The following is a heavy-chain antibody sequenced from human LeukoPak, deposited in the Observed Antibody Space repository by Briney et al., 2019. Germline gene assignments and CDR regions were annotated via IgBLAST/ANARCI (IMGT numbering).Heavy chain of an antibody. CDR1: GYTFTSYG. D-gene: IGHD2-2*01. CDR2: INPNSGGT. J-gene: IGHJ5*02. CDR3: ARVRLDCSSTSCSRGHRRFDP. V-gene: IGHV1-2*02. Sequence: GASVKVSCKASGYTFTSYGISWVRQAPGQGLEWMGWINPNSGGTNYAQKFQGRVTMTRDTSIGTAYMEMSRLRFDDTAVYYCARVRLDCSSTSCSRGHRRFDPWGQGTLVTVSS.